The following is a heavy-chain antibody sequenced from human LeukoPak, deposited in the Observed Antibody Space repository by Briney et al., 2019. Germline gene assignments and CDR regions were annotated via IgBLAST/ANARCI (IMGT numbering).Heavy chain of an antibody. CDR2: ISGTGGST. Sequence: GGSLGLSCAASGFTFSSYAMTWVRLAPGKGLEWVSAISGTGGSTYYADSVKGRFTISRDNSKNTLYLQMNSLRAEDTAVYYCARDRGATAAYHYFDYWDQGTLVTVSS. V-gene: IGHV3-23*01. J-gene: IGHJ4*02. CDR3: ARDRGATAAYHYFDY. D-gene: IGHD6-13*01. CDR1: GFTFSSYA.